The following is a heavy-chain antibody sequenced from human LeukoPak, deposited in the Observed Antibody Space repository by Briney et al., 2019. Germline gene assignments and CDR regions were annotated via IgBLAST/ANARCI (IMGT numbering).Heavy chain of an antibody. V-gene: IGHV3-53*01. Sequence: GGSLRLSCAASGFSVSGSYMSWVRQATGKGLEWVSVIYSRGSTYYADSVKGRCTISRDVSKNTVSLQLDNLTTEDTAVYYCARVHGEVSDEIFHYFDYWGQGTPATVSS. D-gene: IGHD3-10*01. J-gene: IGHJ4*02. CDR3: ARVHGEVSDEIFHYFDY. CDR2: IYSRGST. CDR1: GFSVSGSY.